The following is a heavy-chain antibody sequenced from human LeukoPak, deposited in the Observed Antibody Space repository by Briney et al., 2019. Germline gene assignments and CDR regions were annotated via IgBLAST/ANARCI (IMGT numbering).Heavy chain of an antibody. CDR2: INHSGST. V-gene: IGHV4-34*01. CDR3: ARGRSSGLGFDP. J-gene: IGHJ5*02. Sequence: SETLSLTCAVYGGSFRGYYWSWIRQPPGKGLEWIGEINHSGSTNYNPSLKSRVTISVDTSKNQFSLKLSSVTAADTAVHYCARGRSSGLGFDPWGQGTLVTVSS. CDR1: GGSFRGYY. D-gene: IGHD6-19*01.